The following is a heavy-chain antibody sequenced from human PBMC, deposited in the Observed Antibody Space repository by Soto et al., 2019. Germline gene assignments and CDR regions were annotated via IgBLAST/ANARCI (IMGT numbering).Heavy chain of an antibody. D-gene: IGHD3-10*01. CDR3: GRGLWFGGFFSY. CDR1: GGSFSGYY. J-gene: IGHJ4*02. CDR2: INHSGST. Sequence: PSETLSLTCAVYGGSFSGYYWSWIRQPPGKGLEWIGEINHSGSTNYNPSLKSRVTISVDTSKNQFSLKLSSVTAADTAVYYCGRGLWFGGFFSYWGQGTRVTVSS. V-gene: IGHV4-34*01.